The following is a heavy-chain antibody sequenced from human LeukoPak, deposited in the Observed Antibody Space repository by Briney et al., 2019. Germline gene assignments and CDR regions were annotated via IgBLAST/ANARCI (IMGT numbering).Heavy chain of an antibody. J-gene: IGHJ4*02. CDR1: GFTFSNYA. V-gene: IGHV3-23*01. CDR2: LSDSGVYT. D-gene: IGHD6-6*01. Sequence: PGGSLRLSCAASGFTFSNYAMTWVRQAPGKGLEWVSILSDSGVYTYYADSVKGRFTISRDNSNNMLYLQMNSLRAEDTAVYYCAKSLPLSIAAAPDYWGQGTLVTVSS. CDR3: AKSLPLSIAAAPDY.